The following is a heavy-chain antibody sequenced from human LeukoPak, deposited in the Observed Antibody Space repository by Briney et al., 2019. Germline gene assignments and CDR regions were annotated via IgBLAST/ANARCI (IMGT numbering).Heavy chain of an antibody. CDR3: ARGSSWYDY. D-gene: IGHD6-13*01. V-gene: IGHV3-74*01. Sequence: PGGSLRLSCAASGFTISRYWMHWVRQAPGKGLVWVSRINSDGSSTSYADSVRGRFTISRDNGKSTLYLQMNSLRAEDTAVYYCARGSSWYDYWGQGTLVTVSS. CDR1: GFTISRYW. CDR2: INSDGSST. J-gene: IGHJ4*02.